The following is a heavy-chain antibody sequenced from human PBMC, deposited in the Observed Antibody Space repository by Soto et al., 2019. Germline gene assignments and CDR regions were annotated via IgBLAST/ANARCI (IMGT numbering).Heavy chain of an antibody. CDR1: GDTFSFYS. J-gene: IGHJ4*02. V-gene: IGHV1-69*04. CDR2: VNPILSMS. CDR3: ATSYGSGHRAFAY. D-gene: IGHD3-10*01. Sequence: QVQLVQSGAEVKRPGSSVKVSCKASGDTFSFYSINWVRQAPGLGLEWMGRVNPILSMSNYAQRFQGRVTMTADKSTSTAYMDLSGLRAEDTAMYYCATSYGSGHRAFAYWGQGALVTVSS.